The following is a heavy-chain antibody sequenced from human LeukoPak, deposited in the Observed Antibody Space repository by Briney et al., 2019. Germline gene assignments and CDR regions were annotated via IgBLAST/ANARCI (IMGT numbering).Heavy chain of an antibody. CDR1: GYTFTSYA. Sequence: ASVKVSCKASGYTFTSYAMNWVRQAPGQGLEWMGWINTNTGNPTYAQGFTGRFVFSLDTSVSTAYLQISSLKAEDTAVYYCARGRSTDVLLWFGELNYFDYWGQGTLVTVSS. V-gene: IGHV7-4-1*02. D-gene: IGHD3-10*01. J-gene: IGHJ4*02. CDR3: ARGRSTDVLLWFGELNYFDY. CDR2: INTNTGNP.